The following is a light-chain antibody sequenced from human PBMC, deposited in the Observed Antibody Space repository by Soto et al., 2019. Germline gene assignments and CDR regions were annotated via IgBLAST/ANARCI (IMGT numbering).Light chain of an antibody. J-gene: IGKJ1*01. CDR1: QSVSRGS. V-gene: IGKV3-20*01. Sequence: IALTQSPGTLSLSPGERAALSCRASQSVSRGSLAWYQQKPGQAPRLLIYGVSTRATGTPGRFSGSGSGTDFTLTVSRLEPEDFAVYYCLHYGDSWTFGQGTKVEI. CDR3: LHYGDSWT. CDR2: GVS.